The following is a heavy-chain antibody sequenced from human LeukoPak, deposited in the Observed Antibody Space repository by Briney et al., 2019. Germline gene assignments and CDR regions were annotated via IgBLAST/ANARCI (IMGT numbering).Heavy chain of an antibody. Sequence: GGSLRLSCAASGFTFSSYTMSWVRQAPGKGLEWVSAISGSGGSTYYADSVKGRFTISRDNSKNTLYLQMNSLRAEDTAVYYCAKAGSRLVYFDYWGQGTLVTVSS. V-gene: IGHV3-23*01. D-gene: IGHD3-16*01. CDR1: GFTFSSYT. CDR2: ISGSGGST. CDR3: AKAGSRLVYFDY. J-gene: IGHJ4*02.